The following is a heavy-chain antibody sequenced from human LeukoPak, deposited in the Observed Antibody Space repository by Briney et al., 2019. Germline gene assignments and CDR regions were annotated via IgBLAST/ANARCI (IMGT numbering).Heavy chain of an antibody. CDR3: ARGKESHGHYFHY. CDR2: IFPLFETT. J-gene: IGHJ4*02. Sequence: SVRVSCKASGGTFNNYAINWVRQAPGQGLEWMGGIFPLFETTNYAQRFRGRVTITADESTSTAYMELNSLRTEDTAVYYCARGKESHGHYFHYWGQGTLVTVSS. CDR1: GGTFNNYA. V-gene: IGHV1-69*13.